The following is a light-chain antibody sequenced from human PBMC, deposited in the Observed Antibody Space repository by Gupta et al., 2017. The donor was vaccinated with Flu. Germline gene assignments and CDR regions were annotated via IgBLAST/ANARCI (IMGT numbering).Light chain of an antibody. CDR2: AAS. Sequence: DIQMTQSPSSLSASVGDRVTITCLASQSISSYLNWYQQKPGKAPKLLIYAASSVQSGVPSRFSGSGSGTDFTLTISRLQPEDFATYYCQQSYSTRYTFGQGTKLEIK. V-gene: IGKV1-39*01. CDR1: QSISSY. CDR3: QQSYSTRYT. J-gene: IGKJ2*01.